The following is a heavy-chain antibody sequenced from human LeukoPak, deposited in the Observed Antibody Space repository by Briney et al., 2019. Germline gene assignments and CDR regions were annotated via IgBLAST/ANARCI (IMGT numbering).Heavy chain of an antibody. CDR1: GFTFSSYW. D-gene: IGHD2-2*01. CDR2: INTDGSST. J-gene: IGHJ3*02. CDR3: ARVRCSSTSCYPPGMDAFDI. Sequence: GGSRRLSCAASGFTFSSYWMHWVRQAPGKGLVWVSRINTDGSSTSYADSVKGRLTISRDNAKNTLYLQMNSLRAEDTAVYYCARVRCSSTSCYPPGMDAFDIWGQGTMVTVSS. V-gene: IGHV3-74*01.